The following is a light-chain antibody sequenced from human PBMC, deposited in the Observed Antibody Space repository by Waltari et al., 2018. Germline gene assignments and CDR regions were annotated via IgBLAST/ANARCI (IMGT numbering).Light chain of an antibody. CDR2: ENT. Sequence: QSVLTQPPSVSAAPGQRATISCSGGRSNIWNLYVSWYRPFPGTAPKLLIYENTERPPGIPGRFSGSKSGTSATLDITGLQAGDEADYYCGTWDSSLSGAVFGGGTHLTVL. V-gene: IGLV1-51*02. CDR3: GTWDSSLSGAV. J-gene: IGLJ7*01. CDR1: RSNIWNLY.